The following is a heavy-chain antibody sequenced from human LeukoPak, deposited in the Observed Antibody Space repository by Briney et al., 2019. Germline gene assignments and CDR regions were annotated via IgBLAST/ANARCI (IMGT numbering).Heavy chain of an antibody. CDR3: ARGSLTVTPFDY. CDR1: GGSISSYY. Sequence: SETLSLTCTVSGGSISSYYWSWIRQPPGKGLEWIGEINHSGSTNYNPSLKSRVTISVDTSKNQFSLKLSSVTAADTAVYYCARGSLTVTPFDYWGQGTLVTVSS. D-gene: IGHD4-11*01. J-gene: IGHJ4*02. CDR2: INHSGST. V-gene: IGHV4-34*01.